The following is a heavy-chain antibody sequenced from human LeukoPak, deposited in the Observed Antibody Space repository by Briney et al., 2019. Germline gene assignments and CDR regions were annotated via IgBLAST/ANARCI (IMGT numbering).Heavy chain of an antibody. J-gene: IGHJ4*02. CDR3: ARRVRSADHRCDY. V-gene: IGHV4-34*01. Sequence: SETLSLTCAVYGGSFSGYYWTWIRQSPAKGLEWIGEINQSGSTNYNPSLKSRVTISVDTSKNQFSLQVTSVSAADTAVYYCARRVRSADHRCDYXGQGTXVTVSS. D-gene: IGHD1-14*01. CDR1: GGSFSGYY. CDR2: INQSGST.